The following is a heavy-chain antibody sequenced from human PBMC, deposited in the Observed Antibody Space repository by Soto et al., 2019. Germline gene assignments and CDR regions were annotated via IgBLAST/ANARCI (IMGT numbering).Heavy chain of an antibody. CDR2: IKPDGSAK. CDR1: VITFINYW. D-gene: IGHD2-15*01. J-gene: IGHJ5*02. Sequence: GWSLRLSCVCSVITFINYWMNWVRQTPGKGLEWVANIKPDGSAKAYVDSVKGRFTVSRDNAKNSLYLQMNSLRAEDTAVYFCAAWDISNPWGQGTLVTVSS. CDR3: AAWDISNP. V-gene: IGHV3-7*01.